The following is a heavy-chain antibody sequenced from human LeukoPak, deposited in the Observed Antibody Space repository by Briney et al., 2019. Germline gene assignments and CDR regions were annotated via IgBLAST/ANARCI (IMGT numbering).Heavy chain of an antibody. Sequence: PGGSLRLSCAASGFTFSTYAMNWVRQAPGKGLEWVSAITAGGSTYYADSVKGRFTISRDNSKNTLYLQMNGLRAEDTAVYYCAKRLSEFTSVEKAFDIWGQGTMVTVSS. CDR1: GFTFSTYA. CDR2: ITAGGST. CDR3: AKRLSEFTSVEKAFDI. J-gene: IGHJ3*02. V-gene: IGHV3-23*01. D-gene: IGHD2-2*01.